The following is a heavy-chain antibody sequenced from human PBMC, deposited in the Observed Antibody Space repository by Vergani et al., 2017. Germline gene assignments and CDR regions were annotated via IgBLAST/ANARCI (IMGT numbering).Heavy chain of an antibody. Sequence: EVHLLESGGGLVQSGGSLRVSCAASGFSFSTYSINWVRQAPGTGLEWVSSISGRSNYIYYADSLKGRFTNSRDNSKNSVYLQMNSLRAEDTAIYYCARKKYYDSKDYYQVEPFDYWGQGTLVTVSS. V-gene: IGHV3-21*06. CDR1: GFSFSTYS. D-gene: IGHD3-22*01. CDR3: ARKKYYDSKDYYQVEPFDY. CDR2: ISGRSNYI. J-gene: IGHJ4*02.